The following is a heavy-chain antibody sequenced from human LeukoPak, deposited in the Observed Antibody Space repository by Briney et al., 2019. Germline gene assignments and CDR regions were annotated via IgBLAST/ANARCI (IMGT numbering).Heavy chain of an antibody. D-gene: IGHD5-12*01. CDR2: ISGNGGST. V-gene: IGHV3-64D*06. CDR3: ASTYSGYDYTFDF. Sequence: GGSLRLSCTATGFTFSNYSMHWVRQAPGKGLEYVSTISGNGGSTYYADSVKGRFTISRDNSKNTLFLQMSSLRAEETAVYYCASTYSGYDYTFDFGGQGTLVTVSS. CDR1: GFTFSNYS. J-gene: IGHJ4*02.